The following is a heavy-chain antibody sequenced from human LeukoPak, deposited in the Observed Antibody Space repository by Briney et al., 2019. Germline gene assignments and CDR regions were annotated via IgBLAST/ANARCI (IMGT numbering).Heavy chain of an antibody. CDR1: GGSISSYH. CDR2: IYTSGST. CDR3: AREFIAAAGYYYYYMDV. V-gene: IGHV4-4*07. J-gene: IGHJ6*03. D-gene: IGHD6-13*01. Sequence: PSETLSLTCTVSGGSISSYHWSWIRQPAGKGLEWIGRIYTSGSTNYNPSLKSRVTISVDKSKNQFSLKLSSVTAADTAVYYCAREFIAAAGYYYYYMDVWGKGTTVTVSS.